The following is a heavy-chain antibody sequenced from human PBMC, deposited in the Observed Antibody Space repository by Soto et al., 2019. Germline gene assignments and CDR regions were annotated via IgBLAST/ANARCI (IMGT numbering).Heavy chain of an antibody. V-gene: IGHV3-33*01. Sequence: QVQLVESGGGVVQPGRSLRLSCAASGFTFSSYGMHWVRQAPGKGLEWVAVIWYDGSNKYYADSVKGLFTISRDNSKNTLYLQRNSLRAEDTAVYYCARNRYCSGGSCYSGGNAFDIWGQGTMVTVSS. CDR2: IWYDGSNK. J-gene: IGHJ3*02. CDR3: ARNRYCSGGSCYSGGNAFDI. CDR1: GFTFSSYG. D-gene: IGHD2-15*01.